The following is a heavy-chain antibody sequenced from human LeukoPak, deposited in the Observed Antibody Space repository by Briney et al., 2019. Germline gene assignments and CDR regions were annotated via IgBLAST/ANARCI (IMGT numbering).Heavy chain of an antibody. J-gene: IGHJ4*02. CDR2: IIQDGSEK. D-gene: IGHD3-3*01. CDR1: GFTFSSYW. V-gene: IGHV3-7*01. Sequence: PGGSLRLSCAASGFTFSSYWMSWVRQAPGKGLEWVANIIQDGSEKYYVDSVKGRFTISRDNAKNSLYLQMNSLRAEDTAVYYCARVSLGITIFGVVTYWGQGTLVTVSS. CDR3: ARVSLGITIFGVVTY.